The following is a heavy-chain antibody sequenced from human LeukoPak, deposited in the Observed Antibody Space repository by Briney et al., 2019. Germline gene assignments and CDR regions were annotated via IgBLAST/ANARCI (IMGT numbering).Heavy chain of an antibody. Sequence: ASVKVSCKASGYTFTCYYMHWVRQAPGQGLEWMGWINPNSGGTNYAQKFQGWVTMTRDTSISTAYMELSRLRSDDTAVYYCARECSGGSCYSWNYFDYWGQGTLVTVSS. CDR2: INPNSGGT. J-gene: IGHJ4*02. CDR3: ARECSGGSCYSWNYFDY. D-gene: IGHD2-15*01. CDR1: GYTFTCYY. V-gene: IGHV1-2*04.